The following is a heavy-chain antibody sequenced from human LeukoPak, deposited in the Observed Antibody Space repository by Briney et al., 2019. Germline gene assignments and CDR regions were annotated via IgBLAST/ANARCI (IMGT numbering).Heavy chain of an antibody. CDR3: ARDASGHDLPFDY. CDR2: ISGGGETR. V-gene: IGHV3-48*03. J-gene: IGHJ4*02. D-gene: IGHD6-25*01. Sequence: QTGGSLRLSRAASGFTFSLYEMNWVRQAPVKGLEWVSYISGGGETRYYADSVKGRFTISRDNGKNSLYLQMNSLRAEDTAVYYCARDASGHDLPFDYWGQGTLVTVSS. CDR1: GFTFSLYE.